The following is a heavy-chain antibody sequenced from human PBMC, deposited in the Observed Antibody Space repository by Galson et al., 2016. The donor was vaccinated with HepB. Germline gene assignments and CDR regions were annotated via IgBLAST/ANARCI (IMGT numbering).Heavy chain of an antibody. D-gene: IGHD3-10*01. CDR1: GYTFTIYG. Sequence: SVKVSCKASGYTFTIYGITWVRQAPGQGLEWMGWISPYTGNTKSAQKFQGRVTMATDTSTSTVYMELRNLRSDDTAFYYCARDRDAGPYYFDYWGQGTLVTVSS. CDR2: ISPYTGNT. CDR3: ARDRDAGPYYFDY. V-gene: IGHV1-18*01. J-gene: IGHJ4*02.